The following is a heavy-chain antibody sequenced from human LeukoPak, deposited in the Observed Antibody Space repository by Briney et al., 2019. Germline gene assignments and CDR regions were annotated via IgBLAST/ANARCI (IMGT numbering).Heavy chain of an antibody. CDR3: ARPRWYWGSRAHAFDI. D-gene: IGHD3-16*01. CDR2: INPSGGST. J-gene: IGHJ3*02. CDR1: GYTFTSYY. V-gene: IGHV1-46*01. Sequence: ASVKVSCKASGYTFTSYYMHWVRQAPGQGLEWMGIINPSGGSTSYAQKFQGRVTMTRDTSTSTVYMELSSLRSEDTAVYYCARPRWYWGSRAHAFDIWGQGTMVTVSS.